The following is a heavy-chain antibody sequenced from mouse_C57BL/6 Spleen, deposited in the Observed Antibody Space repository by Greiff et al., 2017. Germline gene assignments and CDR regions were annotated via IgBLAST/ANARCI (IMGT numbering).Heavy chain of an antibody. D-gene: IGHD2-2*01. J-gene: IGHJ3*01. V-gene: IGHV1-15*01. CDR3: TRYGYDAWFAY. CDR1: GYTFTDYE. Sequence: VQLQQSGAELVRPGASVTLSCKASGYTFTDYEMHWVKQTPVHGLEWIGAIDPETGGTAYNQKFKGKAILTADESSSTAYMELRSLTSEDSAVYYCTRYGYDAWFAYWGQGTLVTVSA. CDR2: IDPETGGT.